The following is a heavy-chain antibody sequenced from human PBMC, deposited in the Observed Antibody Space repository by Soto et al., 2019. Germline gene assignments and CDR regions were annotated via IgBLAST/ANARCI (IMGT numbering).Heavy chain of an antibody. D-gene: IGHD5-12*01. CDR2: MNPNSGNT. V-gene: IGHV1-8*01. J-gene: IGHJ4*02. Sequence: ASVKVSCKASGYTFTSYDINWVRQATGQELEWMGWMNPNSGNTGYAQKFQGRVTMTRNTSISTAYMELSSLRSEDTAVYYCARGSRKIVATIRSYYFDYWGQGTLVTVSS. CDR1: GYTFTSYD. CDR3: ARGSRKIVATIRSYYFDY.